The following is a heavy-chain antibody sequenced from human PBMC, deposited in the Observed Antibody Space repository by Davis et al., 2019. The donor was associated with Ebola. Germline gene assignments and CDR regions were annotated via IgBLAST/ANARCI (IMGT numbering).Heavy chain of an antibody. J-gene: IGHJ6*02. Sequence: GESLKISCPASGFTFGTYDMSWVRQAPGQGLEWVSGISASGGSTYYADSVKGRFTVSRDNSKNTLYLQMNSLRAEDTAVYYCAKDCGYSGYYYYYYGMDVWGQGTTVTVSS. D-gene: IGHD5-12*01. CDR1: GFTFGTYD. CDR2: ISASGGST. V-gene: IGHV3-23*01. CDR3: AKDCGYSGYYYYYYGMDV.